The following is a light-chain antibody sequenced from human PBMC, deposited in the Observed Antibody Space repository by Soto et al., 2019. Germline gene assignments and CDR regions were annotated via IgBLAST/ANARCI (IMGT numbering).Light chain of an antibody. CDR3: SSYRYNRDVL. CDR1: SSDVGGYNY. Sequence: QSALTQPASVSGSPGQSITISCTGTSSDVGGYNYVSWYQQHPGKAPRLMIYDVSNRPSGVSNRFSGSKSGNTASLTISGLQAEDEPDYYCSSYRYNRDVLFGGGTKLTVL. CDR2: DVS. J-gene: IGLJ2*01. V-gene: IGLV2-14*03.